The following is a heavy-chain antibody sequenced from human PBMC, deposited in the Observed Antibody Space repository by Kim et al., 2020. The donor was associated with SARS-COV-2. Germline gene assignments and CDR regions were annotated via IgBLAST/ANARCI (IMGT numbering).Heavy chain of an antibody. CDR1: GFTFSSYW. CDR3: ARDLAPEGDSGWYHMFYYYYGMDV. V-gene: IGHV3-7*01. CDR2: IKQDGSEK. D-gene: IGHD6-19*01. Sequence: GGSLRLSCAASGFTFSSYWMSWVRQAPGKGLEWVANIKQDGSEKYYVDSVKGRFTISRDNAKNSLYLQMNSLRAEDTAVYYCARDLAPEGDSGWYHMFYYYYGMDVWGQGTTVTVSS. J-gene: IGHJ6*02.